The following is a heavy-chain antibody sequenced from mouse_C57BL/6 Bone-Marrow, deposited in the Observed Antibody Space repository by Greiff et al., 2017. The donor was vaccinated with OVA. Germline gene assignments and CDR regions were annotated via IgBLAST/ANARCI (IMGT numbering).Heavy chain of an antibody. CDR2: IYPRSGNT. J-gene: IGHJ4*01. Sequence: VKLQESGAELARPGASVKLSCKASGYTFTSYGISWVKQRTGQGLEWIGEIYPRSGNTYYNEKFKGKATLTADKSSSTAYMELRSLTSEDSAVYFCARYYGSSYLWYAMDYWGQGTSVTVSS. D-gene: IGHD1-1*01. CDR1: GYTFTSYG. V-gene: IGHV1-81*01. CDR3: ARYYGSSYLWYAMDY.